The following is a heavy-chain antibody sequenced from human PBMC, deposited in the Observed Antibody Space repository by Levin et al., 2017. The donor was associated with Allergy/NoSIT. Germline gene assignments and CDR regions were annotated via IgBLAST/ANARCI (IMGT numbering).Heavy chain of an antibody. CDR2: IVVGSGNT. J-gene: IGHJ4*02. CDR1: GFTFISFV. Sequence: SVKVSCKASGFTFISFVVQWVRQARGQRLEWIGWIVVGSGNTNYAQKFQERVTITRDMSTSTAYMELSSLRSEDTAVYYCAADRNRVDIAMVWGQGTLVTVSS. D-gene: IGHD5-18*01. V-gene: IGHV1-58*01. CDR3: AADRNRVDIAMV.